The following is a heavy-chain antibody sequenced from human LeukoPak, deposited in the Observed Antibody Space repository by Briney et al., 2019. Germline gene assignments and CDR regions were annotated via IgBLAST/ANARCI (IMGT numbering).Heavy chain of an antibody. V-gene: IGHV3-30*02. D-gene: IGHD1-1*01. J-gene: IGHJ6*03. Sequence: GGSLRLSCAASGFTFSIYGMHWVRQAPGKGLEWVTFIRYDGSNKNYADSVKGRFTISRDNSKSTLYLQMNSLRAEDTAVYYCAKVFNSYYYYYYMDVWGKGTTVTVSS. CDR1: GFTFSIYG. CDR3: AKVFNSYYYYYYMDV. CDR2: IRYDGSNK.